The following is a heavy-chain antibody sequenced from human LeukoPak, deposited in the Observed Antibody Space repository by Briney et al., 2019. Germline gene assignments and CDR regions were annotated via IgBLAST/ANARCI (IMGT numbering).Heavy chain of an antibody. CDR1: GFTFSSYA. CDR3: AREGDYDSSGYSPYYFDY. D-gene: IGHD3-22*01. CDR2: ISGSGGST. J-gene: IGHJ4*02. Sequence: GGSLRLSCAASGFTFSSYAMSWVRQAPGKGLEWVSAISGSGGSTYYADSVKGRFTISRDNSKNTLYLQMNSLRAEDTAVYYCAREGDYDSSGYSPYYFDYWGQGTLVTVSS. V-gene: IGHV3-23*01.